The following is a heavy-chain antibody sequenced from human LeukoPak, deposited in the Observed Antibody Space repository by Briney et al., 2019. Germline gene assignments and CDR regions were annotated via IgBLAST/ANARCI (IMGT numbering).Heavy chain of an antibody. CDR3: ARQEVGYSSRGSPYCFDY. V-gene: IGHV4-38-2*01. D-gene: IGHD6-13*01. J-gene: IGHJ4*02. Sequence: SETLSRTCAVSGYSISSGYYWGWIRQPPGKGLEWIGSIYHSGSTYYNPSLKSRVTISVDTSKNQFSLKLSSVTAADTAVYYCARQEVGYSSRGSPYCFDYWGQGTLVTVSS. CDR1: GYSISSGYY. CDR2: IYHSGST.